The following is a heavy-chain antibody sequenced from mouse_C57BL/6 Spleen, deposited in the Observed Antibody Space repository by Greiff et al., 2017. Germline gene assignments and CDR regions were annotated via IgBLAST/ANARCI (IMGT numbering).Heavy chain of an antibody. D-gene: IGHD1-1*01. Sequence: VQLQQSGAELVKPGASVKISCKASGYAFSSYWMNWVKQRPGKGLEWIGQIYPGDGDTNYNGKFKGKATLTADKSSSTAYMQLSILTSEDSAFYFCARSSDDIYEGFAYWGQGTLVTVSA. V-gene: IGHV1-80*01. CDR2: IYPGDGDT. J-gene: IGHJ3*01. CDR3: ARSSDDIYEGFAY. CDR1: GYAFSSYW.